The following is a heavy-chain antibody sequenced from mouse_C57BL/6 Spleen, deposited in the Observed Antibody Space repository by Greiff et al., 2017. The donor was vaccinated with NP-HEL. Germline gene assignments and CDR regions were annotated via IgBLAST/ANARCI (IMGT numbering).Heavy chain of an antibody. CDR2: IDPENGDT. CDR1: GFNIKDDY. Sequence: VQLQQSGAELVRPGASVKLSCTASGFNIKDDYMHWVKQRPEQGLEWIGWIDPENGDTEYASKFQGKATITADTSSNTAYLQLSSLTSEDTAVYYCTTRYWFAYWGQGTLVTVSA. CDR3: TTRYWFAY. V-gene: IGHV14-4*01. J-gene: IGHJ3*01.